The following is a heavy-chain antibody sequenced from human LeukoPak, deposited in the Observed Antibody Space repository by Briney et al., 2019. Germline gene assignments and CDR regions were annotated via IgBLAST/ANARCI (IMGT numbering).Heavy chain of an antibody. V-gene: IGHV7-4-1*02. Sequence: ASVKVSCKASGGTFSSYAITWVRQAPGQGLEWMGWINTNTGNPTYAQGFTGRFVFSLDTSVSTAYLQISSLKAEDTAVYYCARDLPGGIRITMVRGADDAFDIWGQGTMVTVSS. J-gene: IGHJ3*02. CDR3: ARDLPGGIRITMVRGADDAFDI. D-gene: IGHD3-10*01. CDR1: GGTFSSYA. CDR2: INTNTGNP.